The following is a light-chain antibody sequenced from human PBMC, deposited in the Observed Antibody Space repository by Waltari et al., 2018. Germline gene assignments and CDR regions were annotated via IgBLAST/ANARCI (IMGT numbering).Light chain of an antibody. CDR1: SGHSSNV. V-gene: IGLV4-69*01. Sequence: QLVLTQSPSASASLGASVKFTCTLSSGHSSNVIAWLQQQPEKGPRYLMKVNSDGSHSKGDKIPDRFSGSSSGTEHSLTISSLQSEDEADYYCQTGGHGTWVFGGGTKLTVL. J-gene: IGLJ3*02. CDR3: QTGGHGTWV. CDR2: VNSDGSH.